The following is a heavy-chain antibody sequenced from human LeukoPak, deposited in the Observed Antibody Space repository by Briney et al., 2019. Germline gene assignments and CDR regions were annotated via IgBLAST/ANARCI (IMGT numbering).Heavy chain of an antibody. CDR2: INHSGST. J-gene: IGHJ4*02. D-gene: IGHD3-22*01. CDR3: ARGIYDSSGYLFDY. Sequence: SEALSLTCAVYGGSFSGYYWSWIRQPPGKGLEWIGEINHSGSTNYNPSLKSQVTISVDTSKNQFSLKLSSVTAADTAVYYCARGIYDSSGYLFDYWGQGTLVTVSS. V-gene: IGHV4-34*01. CDR1: GGSFSGYY.